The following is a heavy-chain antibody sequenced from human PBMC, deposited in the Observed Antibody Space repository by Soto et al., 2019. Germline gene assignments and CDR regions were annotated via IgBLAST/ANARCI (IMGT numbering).Heavy chain of an antibody. Sequence: QVQLRESGPGLVRPSETLSLTCTVSGGSITGYYWSWIRQPPGKGLEWIGYIYDSGTTTYNAALKSRVTISSDTSKNQFSLSLRSVTAADTAVYYCARRNYGEEGYFFDFWGQRLLVTVS. CDR1: GGSITGYY. CDR3: ARRNYGEEGYFFDF. V-gene: IGHV4-59*08. CDR2: IYDSGTT. D-gene: IGHD4-17*01. J-gene: IGHJ4*02.